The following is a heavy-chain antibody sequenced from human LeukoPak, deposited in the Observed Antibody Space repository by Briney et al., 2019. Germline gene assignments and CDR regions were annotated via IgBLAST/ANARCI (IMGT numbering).Heavy chain of an antibody. CDR2: IYHSGST. D-gene: IGHD5-12*01. Sequence: PSETLCVTCAVSGGSIISSNWWSWVRQPPGKGLEWIGEIYHSGSTNYNPSLKSRVTISVDKSKNQFSLKLSSVTAADTAVYYCARATEEWLSAFDIWGQGTMVTVSS. V-gene: IGHV4-4*02. CDR3: ARATEEWLSAFDI. J-gene: IGHJ3*02. CDR1: GGSIISSNW.